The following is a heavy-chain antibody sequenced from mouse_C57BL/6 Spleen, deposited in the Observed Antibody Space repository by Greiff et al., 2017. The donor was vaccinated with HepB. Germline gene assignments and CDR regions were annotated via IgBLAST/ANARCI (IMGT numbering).Heavy chain of an antibody. J-gene: IGHJ2*01. V-gene: IGHV5-17*01. CDR2: ISSGSSTI. CDR3: ARRNLDYFDY. Sequence: EVNVVESGGGLVKPGGSLKLSCAASGFTFSDYGMHWVRQAPEKGLEWVAYISSGSSTIYYADTVKGRFTISRDNAKNTLFLQMTSLRSEDTAMYYCARRNLDYFDYWGQGTTLTVSS. CDR1: GFTFSDYG.